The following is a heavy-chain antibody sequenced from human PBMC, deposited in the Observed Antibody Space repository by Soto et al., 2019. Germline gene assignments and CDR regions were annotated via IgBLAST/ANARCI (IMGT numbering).Heavy chain of an antibody. J-gene: IGHJ3*02. D-gene: IGHD3-3*01. Sequence: PGGSLRLSCAASGFTFSSYAMSWVRQAPGKGLEWVSAISGSGGSTYYADSVKGRFTISRDNSKNTLYLQMNSLRAEDTAVYYCARKSPPLDYDFWSGPRGAFDIWGQGTMVTVSS. V-gene: IGHV3-23*01. CDR3: ARKSPPLDYDFWSGPRGAFDI. CDR2: ISGSGGST. CDR1: GFTFSSYA.